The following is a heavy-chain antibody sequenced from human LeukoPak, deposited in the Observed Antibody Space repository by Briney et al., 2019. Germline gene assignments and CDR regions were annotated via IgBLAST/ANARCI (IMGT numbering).Heavy chain of an antibody. CDR3: ARVVGATTFYFTY. J-gene: IGHJ4*02. Sequence: GASVKVSCKASGYTFTGYYMHWVRQAPGQGLEWMGWINPNSGGTNYAQKFQGRVTMTRNTSISTAYMELSRLRSDDTAVYYCARVVGATTFYFTYWGQGTLVTVSS. CDR2: INPNSGGT. CDR1: GYTFTGYY. D-gene: IGHD1-26*01. V-gene: IGHV1-2*02.